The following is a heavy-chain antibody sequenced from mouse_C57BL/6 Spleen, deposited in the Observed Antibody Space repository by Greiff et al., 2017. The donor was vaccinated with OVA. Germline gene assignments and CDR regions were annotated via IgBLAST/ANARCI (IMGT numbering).Heavy chain of an antibody. Sequence: QVQLQQPGAELVKPGASVKLSCKASGYTFTSYWMHWVKQRPGQGLEWIGMIHPNSGSTNYNEKFTSKATRTVDKSSSTAYLQLSRLTAEEAAVDCGARRGYDGENWFAYWGQGSLVTVSA. D-gene: IGHD2-2*01. CDR1: GYTFTSYW. CDR3: ARRGYDGENWFAY. V-gene: IGHV1-64*01. CDR2: IHPNSGST. J-gene: IGHJ3*01.